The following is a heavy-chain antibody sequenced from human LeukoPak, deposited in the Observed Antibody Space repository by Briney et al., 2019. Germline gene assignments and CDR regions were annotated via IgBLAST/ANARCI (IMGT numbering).Heavy chain of an antibody. V-gene: IGHV3-23*01. D-gene: IGHD6-19*01. CDR2: ISGSGGST. Sequence: PGGSLRLSCAASGFIFDNYAMSWARQAPGKGLEWVSGISGSGGSTYYADSVNGRFTISRDNSKSTLYLQMHSLRAGDTAVYYCAKASSSGSYGVYYFDCWGQGTLVTVSS. CDR1: GFIFDNYA. J-gene: IGHJ4*02. CDR3: AKASSSGSYGVYYFDC.